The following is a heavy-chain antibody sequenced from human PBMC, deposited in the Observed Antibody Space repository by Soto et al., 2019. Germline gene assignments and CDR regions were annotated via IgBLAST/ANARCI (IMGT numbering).Heavy chain of an antibody. CDR3: ARGQVVAAQH. D-gene: IGHD2-15*01. CDR2: IYHSGST. Sequence: QLQLQESGSGLVKPSQTLSLTCAVSGGSISSGGYSWSWIRQPPGKGLEWIGYIYHSGSTYYNPSLKSRATISVDRSKTQVSLKRSSVTAADTAVYYCARGQVVAAQHWGQGTLVTVSS. J-gene: IGHJ4*02. V-gene: IGHV4-30-2*01. CDR1: GGSISSGGYS.